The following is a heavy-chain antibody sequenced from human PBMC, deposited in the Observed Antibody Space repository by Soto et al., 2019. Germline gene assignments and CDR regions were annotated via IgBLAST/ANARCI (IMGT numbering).Heavy chain of an antibody. J-gene: IGHJ5*02. CDR1: GGSVNGYY. V-gene: IGHV4-34*01. CDR3: ATRITVFGLLIPPFDP. D-gene: IGHD3-3*01. CDR2: INHTGGT. Sequence: SETLSLTCAVYGGSVNGYYWDWIRQPPGKGLEWIGEINHTGGTHYNPSPKSRVTMSVDTSKNQFSLRLSSVTAADTAIYYCATRITVFGLLIPPFDPWRQGTQVTVSS.